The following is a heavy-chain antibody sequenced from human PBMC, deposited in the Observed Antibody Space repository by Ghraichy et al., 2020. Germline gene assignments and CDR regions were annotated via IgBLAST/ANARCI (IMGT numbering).Heavy chain of an antibody. Sequence: GGSLRLSCAASGFNSNDYYITWIRQAPGKGLEWISYISTTGTYTKYADSVEGRFTISRDDAKNSVYLQISSLRVEDTAIYYCARGGSGYDWRVDWFFDLWGRGTLVPVSS. CDR3: ARGGSGYDWRVDWFFDL. CDR2: ISTTGTYT. V-gene: IGHV3-11*05. CDR1: GFNSNDYY. D-gene: IGHD5-12*01. J-gene: IGHJ2*01.